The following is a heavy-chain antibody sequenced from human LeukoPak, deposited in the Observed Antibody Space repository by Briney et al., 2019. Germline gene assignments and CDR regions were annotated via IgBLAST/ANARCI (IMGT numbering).Heavy chain of an antibody. CDR2: ISGGST. CDR1: GFTVSSNE. CDR3: AKARHPRGSLVVVITPVDYYFDY. D-gene: IGHD3-22*01. Sequence: GGSLRLSCAASGFTVSSNEMSWVRQAPGKGLEWVSSISGGSTYYADSRKGRFTISRDNSKNTLHLQMNSLRAEDTAVYYCAKARHPRGSLVVVITPVDYYFDYWGQGTLVTVSS. J-gene: IGHJ4*02. V-gene: IGHV3-38-3*01.